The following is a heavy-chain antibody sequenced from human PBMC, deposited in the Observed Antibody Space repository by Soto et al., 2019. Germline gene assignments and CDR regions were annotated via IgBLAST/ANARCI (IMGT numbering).Heavy chain of an antibody. CDR1: GYSFTFNW. CDR3: ARAPSGFTSFFDY. J-gene: IGHJ4*02. D-gene: IGHD3-22*01. V-gene: IGHV5-51*03. Sequence: EVQLVQSGAEVKKPGESLRISCKASGYSFTFNWIAWVRQMPGKGLEWMGIIYPSDSDTRYSPSFQGQVTISADKSISTAYLQSSSLKASDTAMYYCARAPSGFTSFFDYWGQGTLVTVSP. CDR2: IYPSDSDT.